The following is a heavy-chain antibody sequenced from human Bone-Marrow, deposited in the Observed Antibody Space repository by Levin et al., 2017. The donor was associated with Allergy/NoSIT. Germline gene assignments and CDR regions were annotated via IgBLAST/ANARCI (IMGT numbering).Heavy chain of an antibody. D-gene: IGHD1-1*01. J-gene: IGHJ6*02. CDR2: IDQDEGQK. CDR3: SRGLDHLDV. Sequence: PGGSLRLSCTASGFSFSMYWMTWVRQVPGKGLEWVADIDQDEGQKYYVDSVKGRFSISRDNAKTSLYLQMNNLTVADTAVYFCSRGLDHLDVWGQGTTVTVSS. V-gene: IGHV3-7*03. CDR1: GFSFSMYW.